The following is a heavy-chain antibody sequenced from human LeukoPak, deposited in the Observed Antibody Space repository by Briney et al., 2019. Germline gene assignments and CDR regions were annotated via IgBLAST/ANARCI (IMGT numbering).Heavy chain of an antibody. V-gene: IGHV3-21*04. D-gene: IGHD6-19*01. CDR1: GFTFSSYS. CDR2: ISSSSSYI. Sequence: GGSLRLSCAASGFTFSSYSMNWVRQAPGKGLEWVSSISSSSSYIYYADSVKGRFTISRDNAKNSLYLQMNSLRAEDTAVYYCAKGRLAWDAFDIWGQGTMVTVSS. J-gene: IGHJ3*02. CDR3: AKGRLAWDAFDI.